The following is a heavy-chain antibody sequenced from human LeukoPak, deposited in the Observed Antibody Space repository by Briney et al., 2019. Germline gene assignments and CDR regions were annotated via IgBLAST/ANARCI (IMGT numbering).Heavy chain of an antibody. V-gene: IGHV3-23*01. CDR3: ARGKGEWLRFIGTDY. J-gene: IGHJ4*02. CDR1: GFTFSTFA. Sequence: PGGSLRLSCAASGFTFSTFAMIWVRQPPGKGLEWVSSIFPSGGEIHYADSVGGRFTISRDNSKSTLSLQMNSLRAEDTAVYYCARGKGEWLRFIGTDYWGQGTLVTVSS. CDR2: IFPSGGEI. D-gene: IGHD5-12*01.